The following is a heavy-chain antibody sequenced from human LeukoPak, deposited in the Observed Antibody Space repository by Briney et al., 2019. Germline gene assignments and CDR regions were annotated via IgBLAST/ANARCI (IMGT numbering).Heavy chain of an antibody. Sequence: PGGSLRLSCAASGFTFTSYAMTWVRQAPGKGLEWVSDINGGGRDTLYADSVKGRFSISRDNSKNTLYLQINNARAEDTAVYYCVGRIVGEADYWGQGTLVTVSS. J-gene: IGHJ4*02. D-gene: IGHD1-26*01. CDR1: GFTFTSYA. CDR3: VGRIVGEADY. V-gene: IGHV3-23*01. CDR2: INGGGRDT.